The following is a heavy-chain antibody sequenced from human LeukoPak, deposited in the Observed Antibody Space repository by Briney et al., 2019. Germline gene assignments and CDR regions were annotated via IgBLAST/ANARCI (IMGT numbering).Heavy chain of an antibody. Sequence: GGSLRLSCAASGFTFNTYAMSWVRQAPGKGLEWVSSISGTGGGTYYADSVKGRFTISRDNSKNTLYLQMNSLRAEDTAVYYCAKARTIFGVVTTPNWFDPWGQGTLVTVSS. CDR2: ISGTGGGT. D-gene: IGHD3-3*01. J-gene: IGHJ5*02. V-gene: IGHV3-23*01. CDR1: GFTFNTYA. CDR3: AKARTIFGVVTTPNWFDP.